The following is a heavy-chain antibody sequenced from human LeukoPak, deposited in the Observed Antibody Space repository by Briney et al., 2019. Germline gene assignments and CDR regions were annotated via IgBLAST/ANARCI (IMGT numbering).Heavy chain of an antibody. CDR2: INPNSGGT. Sequence: ASVKVSCKASGYTFTGYYMHWVRQAPGQGLEWMGWINPNSGGTNYAQKFQGRVTMTRDTSISTAYMELSSLRSEDTAVYYCARDDSGSYHDYWGQGTLVTVSS. D-gene: IGHD1-26*01. J-gene: IGHJ4*02. CDR1: GYTFTGYY. CDR3: ARDDSGSYHDY. V-gene: IGHV1-2*02.